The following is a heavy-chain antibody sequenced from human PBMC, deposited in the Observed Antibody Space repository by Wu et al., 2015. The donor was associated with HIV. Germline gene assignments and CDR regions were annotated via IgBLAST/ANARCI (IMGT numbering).Heavy chain of an antibody. CDR3: ARDWAVSRSFLATSILDI. D-gene: IGHD3-3*02. Sequence: VQLVQSGAEVQKSGASMKVSCKTSGYTFTGYYIHWVRQAPGRGLEWMGWINPDSGDTNFAQSFKDRVSMTRDTSTTTVNLVLANLRNDDTATYYCARDWAVSRSFLATSILDIWVNGTTVIVS. CDR2: INPDSGDT. V-gene: IGHV1-2*02. J-gene: IGHJ6*03. CDR1: GYTFTGYY.